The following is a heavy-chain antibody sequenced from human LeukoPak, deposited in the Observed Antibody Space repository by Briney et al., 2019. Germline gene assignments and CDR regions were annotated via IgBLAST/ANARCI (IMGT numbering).Heavy chain of an antibody. D-gene: IGHD3-22*01. Sequence: PGGSLRLSCAASGFTFDDYGMSWVRQAPGKGLEWVSGINWNGGSTGYADSVKGRFTISRDNAKNSLYLQMNSLGAEDTALYHCARSYYDSSGYPPYYFDYWGQGTLVTVSS. V-gene: IGHV3-20*01. CDR3: ARSYYDSSGYPPYYFDY. CDR1: GFTFDDYG. CDR2: INWNGGST. J-gene: IGHJ4*02.